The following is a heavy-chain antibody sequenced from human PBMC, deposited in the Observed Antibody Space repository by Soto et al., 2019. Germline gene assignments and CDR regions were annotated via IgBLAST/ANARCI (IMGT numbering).Heavy chain of an antibody. CDR2: IKSKTDGGTT. CDR1: GFTFSNAW. J-gene: IGHJ3*02. V-gene: IGHV3-15*01. D-gene: IGHD3-3*01. Sequence: NPGGSLRLSCAASGFTFSNAWMSWVRQAPGKGLEWVGRIKSKTDGGTTDYAAPVKGRFTISRDDSKNTLYLQMNSLKTEDTAVYYCTTAPGRTYYDFWSGSFDIWGQGTMVTVSS. CDR3: TTAPGRTYYDFWSGSFDI.